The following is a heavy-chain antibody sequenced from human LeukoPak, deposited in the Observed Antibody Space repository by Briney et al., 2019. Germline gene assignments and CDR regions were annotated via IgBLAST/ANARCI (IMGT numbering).Heavy chain of an antibody. D-gene: IGHD6-13*01. CDR3: ARAEISSSWDDRRYYFDY. J-gene: IGHJ4*02. Sequence: PGGSLRLSCAASGFTFSSYAMSWVRQAPGKGLEWVSAISGTGGSTYYADSVKGRFTISRDNSKNTLYLQMNSLRAEDTAVYYCARAEISSSWDDRRYYFDYWGQGTLVTVSS. V-gene: IGHV3-23*01. CDR1: GFTFSSYA. CDR2: ISGTGGST.